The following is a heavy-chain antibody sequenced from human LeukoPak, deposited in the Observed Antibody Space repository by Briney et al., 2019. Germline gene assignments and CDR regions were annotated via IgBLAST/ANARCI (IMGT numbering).Heavy chain of an antibody. V-gene: IGHV3-30*02. CDR3: AKGYSGYDYGY. D-gene: IGHD5-12*01. Sequence: GGSLRLSCAASGFTFNRYAMHWVRQAPGKGLEWGAFIWYDGSNKYYADSVKGRFTVSRDNSKNTLYLQMNSLRAEDTAVYYCAKGYSGYDYGYWGQGTLVTVSS. J-gene: IGHJ4*02. CDR2: IWYDGSNK. CDR1: GFTFNRYA.